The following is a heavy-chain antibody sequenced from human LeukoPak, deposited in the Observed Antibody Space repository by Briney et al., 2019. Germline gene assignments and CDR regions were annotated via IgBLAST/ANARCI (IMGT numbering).Heavy chain of an antibody. D-gene: IGHD2-15*01. V-gene: IGHV4-30-4*07. CDR2: IYYSGST. Sequence: SSQTLSLTCAVSGGSISSGGYSWSWIRQPPGKGLEWIGYIYYSGSTYYNPSLKSRVTISVDTSKNQFSLKLSSVTAADTAVYYCARISLFCSGGSCSDYWGQGTLVTVSS. CDR3: ARISLFCSGGSCSDY. CDR1: GGSISSGGYS. J-gene: IGHJ4*02.